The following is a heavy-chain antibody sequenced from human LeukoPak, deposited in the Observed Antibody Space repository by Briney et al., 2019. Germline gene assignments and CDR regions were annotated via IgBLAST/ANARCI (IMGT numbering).Heavy chain of an antibody. Sequence: GGSLRLSCAASGFTFSSYAMHWVRQAPGKGLEWVAVISYDGSNKYYADSVKGRFTISRDNSKNTLYLQMNSLRAEDTAVYYCARDRGSGWTFDYWGQGTLVTVS. CDR1: GFTFSSYA. D-gene: IGHD6-19*01. CDR2: ISYDGSNK. J-gene: IGHJ4*02. CDR3: ARDRGSGWTFDY. V-gene: IGHV3-30*04.